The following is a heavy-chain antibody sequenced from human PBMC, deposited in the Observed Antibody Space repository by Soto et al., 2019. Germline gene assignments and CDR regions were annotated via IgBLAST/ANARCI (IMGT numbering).Heavy chain of an antibody. D-gene: IGHD2-8*01. J-gene: IGHJ6*02. CDR2: IYSSGTT. CDR3: ATRQYANHRYYYYGMDV. Sequence: SETLSLTCTVSGGSISSYYWNWIRQPPGKGLEWIGYIYSSGTTNYNPSLKSRVTISVDTSKNQFSLKLSSVTAADTAVYYCATRQYANHRYYYYGMDVWGQGTTVTVSS. CDR1: GGSISSYY. V-gene: IGHV4-59*01.